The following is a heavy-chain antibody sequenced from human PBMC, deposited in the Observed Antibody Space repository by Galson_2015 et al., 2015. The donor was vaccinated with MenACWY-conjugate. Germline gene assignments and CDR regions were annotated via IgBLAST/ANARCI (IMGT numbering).Heavy chain of an antibody. J-gene: IGHJ5*02. CDR3: ARNRGSYYGLFDH. V-gene: IGHV4-59*01. CDR2: TSYSGDT. Sequence: LTCTVSGGSIIGAYWSWVRQPPGKRLQWIGYTSYSGDTDYNPSLESRVTISVDTSKDQFSLKLASLTAADTAIYYCARNRGSYYGLFDHWGQGTLVTVSS. D-gene: IGHD1-26*01. CDR1: GGSIIGAY.